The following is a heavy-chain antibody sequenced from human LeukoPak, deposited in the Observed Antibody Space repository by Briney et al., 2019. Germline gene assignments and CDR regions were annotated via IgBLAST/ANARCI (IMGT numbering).Heavy chain of an antibody. D-gene: IGHD1-1*01. CDR3: ARDGSLPGY. CDR1: GVTFSHYW. CDR2: IHGDGSSP. V-gene: IGHV3-74*01. J-gene: IGHJ4*02. Sequence: PGGSLRLSCAASGVTFSHYWMHWVRQVPGKGLVWVSRIHGDGSSPIYADSVEGRFTISRDNAKNTLYLQMNSLGVEDGGIYYCARDGSLPGYWGQGTLVTVSS.